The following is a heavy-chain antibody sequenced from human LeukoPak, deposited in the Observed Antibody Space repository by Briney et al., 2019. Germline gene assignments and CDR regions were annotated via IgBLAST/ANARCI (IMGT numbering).Heavy chain of an antibody. CDR3: ARAVRQLALSWFDP. Sequence: GGSLRLSCAASGFTFSDYYMGWIRQAPGKGLEWVSYISSSGSTIYYADSVKGRFTISRDNAKNSLYLQMNSLRAEDTAVYYCARAVRQLALSWFDPWGQGTLVTVSS. J-gene: IGHJ5*02. CDR1: GFTFSDYY. D-gene: IGHD6-6*01. V-gene: IGHV3-11*04. CDR2: ISSSGSTI.